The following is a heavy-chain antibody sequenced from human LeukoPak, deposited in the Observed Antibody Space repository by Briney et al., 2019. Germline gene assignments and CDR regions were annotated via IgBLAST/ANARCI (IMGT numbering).Heavy chain of an antibody. V-gene: IGHV1-18*01. D-gene: IGHD3-3*01. J-gene: IGHJ6*02. CDR2: ISAYNGNT. Sequence: ASVKVSCTASGYTFTSYGISWVRQAPGQGLEWMGGISAYNGNTNYAQKVQGRVTMTTDTSTSTAYMELRSLRSDDTAVYYCAVNFWSGYYPYYYGMDVWGQGTTVTVSS. CDR3: AVNFWSGYYPYYYGMDV. CDR1: GYTFTSYG.